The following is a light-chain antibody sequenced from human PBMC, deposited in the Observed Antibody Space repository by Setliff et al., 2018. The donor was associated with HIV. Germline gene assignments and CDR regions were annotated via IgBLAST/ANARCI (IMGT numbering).Light chain of an antibody. J-gene: IGLJ2*01. V-gene: IGLV2-14*01. CDR2: EVT. CDR1: SSDVGGYNY. CDR3: SSYTGTNTLVVL. Sequence: QSVLTQPASVSGSPGQSITISCTGTSSDVGGYNYVSWYQQHPGKAPKLLIYEVTDRPSGVSNRFSGSKSGNTASLTISGLQAEDAADYYCSSYTGTNTLVVLFGGGTQLTVL.